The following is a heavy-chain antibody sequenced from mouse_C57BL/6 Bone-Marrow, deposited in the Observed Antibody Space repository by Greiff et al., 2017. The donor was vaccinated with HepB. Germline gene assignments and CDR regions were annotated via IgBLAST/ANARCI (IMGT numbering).Heavy chain of an antibody. Sequence: VQLKQSVPGLVQPSQSLSITCTVSGFSLTSYGVHWVRQPPGKGLEWLGVIWSGGSTDYNAAFISRLSISKDNSKSQVFVKMNSLQADDTAIYYCAKTGLWYWYFDVWGTGTTVTVSS. CDR3: AKTGLWYWYFDV. D-gene: IGHD1-1*02. J-gene: IGHJ1*03. CDR2: IWSGGST. V-gene: IGHV2-4*01. CDR1: GFSLTSYG.